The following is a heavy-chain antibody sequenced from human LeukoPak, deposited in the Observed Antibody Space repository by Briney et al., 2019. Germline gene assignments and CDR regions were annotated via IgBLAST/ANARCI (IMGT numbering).Heavy chain of an antibody. V-gene: IGHV1-46*01. D-gene: IGHD6-13*01. CDR1: GYTFTSYF. CDR2: LNPSGGST. J-gene: IGHJ3*02. CDR3: ARESRRTAASGRGAFDI. Sequence: RASVKVSCKASGYTFTSYFMHWVRQAPGQGLEWMGILNPSGGSTSYAQKFQGRVTMTSDTSTSTVYMELSSLRSEDTAIYYCARESRRTAASGRGAFDIWGQGTMVTVSS.